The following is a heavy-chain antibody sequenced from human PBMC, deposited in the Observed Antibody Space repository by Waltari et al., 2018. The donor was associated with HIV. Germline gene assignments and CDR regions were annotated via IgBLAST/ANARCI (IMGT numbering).Heavy chain of an antibody. V-gene: IGHV1-2*02. J-gene: IGHJ6*02. CDR1: GYTFTGYY. CDR3: ARAPYYDILTGYYDHGMDV. Sequence: QVQLVQSGAEVKKPGASVKVSCKASGYTFTGYYMHWVRQAPGHGLEWMGWINPNSGGTNYAQKFQGRVTMTRDTSISTAYMELSRLRSDDTAVYYCARAPYYDILTGYYDHGMDVWGQGTTVTVSS. CDR2: INPNSGGT. D-gene: IGHD3-9*01.